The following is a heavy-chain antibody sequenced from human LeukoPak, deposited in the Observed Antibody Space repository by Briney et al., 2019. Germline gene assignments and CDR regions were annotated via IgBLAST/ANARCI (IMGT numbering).Heavy chain of an antibody. J-gene: IGHJ4*02. CDR1: GFTFSSYA. D-gene: IGHD5-18*01. CDR2: ISGSGGST. Sequence: QSGGSLRLSCAASGFTFSSYAMSWVRQAPGKGLEWVSAISGSGGSTYYADSVKGRFTISRDNSKNTLYLQMNNLRAEDTAVYYCAKVRIGYSYGYFDYWGQGTLVTVSS. V-gene: IGHV3-23*01. CDR3: AKVRIGYSYGYFDY.